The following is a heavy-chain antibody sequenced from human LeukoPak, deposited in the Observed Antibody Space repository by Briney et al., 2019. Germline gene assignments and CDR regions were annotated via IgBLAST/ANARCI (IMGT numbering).Heavy chain of an antibody. CDR1: GYTFTGYY. CDR3: ARDQDGMDV. Sequence: ASVKVSCKASGYTFTGYYMHWVRQAPGQGLEWMGWINPNSDGTNYEQKFQGRVTMTRDTSISTAYMELSSLRSDDTAVYYCARDQDGMDVWGQGTTVTVSS. CDR2: INPNSDGT. V-gene: IGHV1-2*02. J-gene: IGHJ6*02.